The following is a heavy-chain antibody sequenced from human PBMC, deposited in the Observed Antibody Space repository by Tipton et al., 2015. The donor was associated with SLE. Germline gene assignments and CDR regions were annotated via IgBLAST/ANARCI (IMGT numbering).Heavy chain of an antibody. D-gene: IGHD3-9*01. V-gene: IGHV4-34*01. Sequence: TLSLTCTVSGASVSSFCWSWIRQPPGKGLEWIGEINHSGSTNYKPSLKSRVTISVDTSKNQFSLKLSSVTAADTAVYYCASGILTGNAAFDIWGPGTMVTVS. J-gene: IGHJ3*02. CDR2: INHSGST. CDR3: ASGILTGNAAFDI. CDR1: GASVSSFC.